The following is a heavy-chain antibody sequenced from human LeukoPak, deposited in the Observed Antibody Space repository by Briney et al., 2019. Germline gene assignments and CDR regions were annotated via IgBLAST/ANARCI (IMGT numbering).Heavy chain of an antibody. CDR3: ARGVAAAGRSFDP. Sequence: ASVKVSCKASGYTFTSYGISWVRQAPGQGLEWMGWMNPTSGNTGYAQKFQGRVTITRSTSISTAYMQLSSLRSEDTAVYYCARGVAAAGRSFDPWGQGTLVTVSS. CDR2: MNPTSGNT. D-gene: IGHD6-13*01. CDR1: GYTFTSYG. V-gene: IGHV1-8*03. J-gene: IGHJ5*02.